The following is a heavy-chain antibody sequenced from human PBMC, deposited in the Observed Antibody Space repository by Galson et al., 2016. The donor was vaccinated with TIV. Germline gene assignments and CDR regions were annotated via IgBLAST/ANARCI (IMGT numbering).Heavy chain of an antibody. CDR2: IKSETDGGTI. Sequence: SLRLSCAASGSTFSNAWMSWVRQAPGKGLEWLGRIKSETDGGTIDYAASVRGRFRISRDDSKDKLYLEMNSLKTEDTAVYFCAMEEIVVVVVTTWYFDLWGRGTLVTVSS. V-gene: IGHV3-15*01. J-gene: IGHJ2*01. CDR3: AMEEIVVVVVTTWYFDL. CDR1: GSTFSNAW. D-gene: IGHD2-15*01.